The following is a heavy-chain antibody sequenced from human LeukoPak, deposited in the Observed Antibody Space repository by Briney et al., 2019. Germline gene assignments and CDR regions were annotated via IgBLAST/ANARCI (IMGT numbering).Heavy chain of an antibody. CDR2: ISGSGGST. V-gene: IGHV3-23*01. D-gene: IGHD3-10*01. J-gene: IGHJ4*02. CDR3: ARGGVDYYGSGTYYLMYYFDY. CDR1: GFTFSSYA. Sequence: QTGGSLRLPCAASGFTFSSYAMSWVRQAPGKGLEWVSAISGSGGSTYYADSVKGRFTISRDNSKNTLYLQMNSLRAEDTAVYFCARGGVDYYGSGTYYLMYYFDYWGQGALVTVSS.